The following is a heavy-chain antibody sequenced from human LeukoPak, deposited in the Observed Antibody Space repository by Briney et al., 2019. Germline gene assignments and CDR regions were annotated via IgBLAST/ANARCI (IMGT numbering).Heavy chain of an antibody. J-gene: IGHJ6*03. Sequence: PSETLSLTCTVSGGSISSHYWSWIRQPPGKGLEWIGYIYNSGSTNYNPSLKSRVTISVDTSKNQFSLKLSSVTAADTAVYYCARAPDYYYYMDVWGKGTMVTVSS. CDR3: ARAPDYYYYMDV. CDR1: GGSISSHY. CDR2: IYNSGST. V-gene: IGHV4-59*11.